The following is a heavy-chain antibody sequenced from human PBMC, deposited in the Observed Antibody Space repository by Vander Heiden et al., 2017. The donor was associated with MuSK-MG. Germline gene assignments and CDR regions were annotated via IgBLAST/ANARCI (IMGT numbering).Heavy chain of an antibody. J-gene: IGHJ4*02. D-gene: IGHD3-10*01. V-gene: IGHV4-38-2*01. CDR2: IYHSGST. CDR3: ATLSAGAYVGSYFDY. Sequence: QVQLQESGPGLVKPSETLSLTCAVSGYSISSGYYWGWIRQPPGKGLEWIGSIYHSGSTYYNPSLKSRVTISVDTSKNQFSMKLSSVTAADTAVYYCATLSAGAYVGSYFDYWGQGTLVTVYS. CDR1: GYSISSGYY.